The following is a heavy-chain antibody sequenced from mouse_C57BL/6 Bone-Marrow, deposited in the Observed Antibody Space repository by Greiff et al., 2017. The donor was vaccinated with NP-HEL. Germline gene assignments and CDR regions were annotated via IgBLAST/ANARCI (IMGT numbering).Heavy chain of an antibody. CDR2: IDPSDSYT. CDR3: ARKDYYYGSTFAY. V-gene: IGHV1-59*01. Sequence: QVQLQQPGAELVRPGTSVKLSCKASGYTFTSYWMHWVKQRPGQGLEWIGVIDPSDSYTNYNQKFKGKATLTVDTSSSTAYMQLSSLTSEDSAVYYGARKDYYYGSTFAYWGQGTLVTVSA. CDR1: GYTFTSYW. D-gene: IGHD1-1*01. J-gene: IGHJ3*01.